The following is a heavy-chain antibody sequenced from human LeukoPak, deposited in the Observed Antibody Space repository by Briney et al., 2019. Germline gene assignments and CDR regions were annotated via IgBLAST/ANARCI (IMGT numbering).Heavy chain of an antibody. CDR2: IYSGGST. CDR1: GFTVSSNY. Sequence: GGSLRLPCAASGFTVSSNYMSWVRQAPGKGLEWVSVIYSGGSTYYADSVKGRFTISRDNSKNTLYLQMNSLRAEDTAVYYCASAPSRGYSYGYFVYWGQGTLVTVSS. CDR3: ASAPSRGYSYGYFVY. D-gene: IGHD5-18*01. J-gene: IGHJ4*02. V-gene: IGHV3-53*01.